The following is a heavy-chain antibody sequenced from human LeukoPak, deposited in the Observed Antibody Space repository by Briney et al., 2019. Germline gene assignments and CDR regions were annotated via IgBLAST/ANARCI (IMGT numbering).Heavy chain of an antibody. Sequence: GGSLRLSCAASGFTFSSYAMHWVRQAPGKGLEWVAVISYDGSNKYYADSVKGRFTISRDNSKNTLYLQMNSLRAEDTAVYYCASGLYGQTVYYWGRGTLVTVSS. J-gene: IGHJ4*02. CDR2: ISYDGSNK. D-gene: IGHD2/OR15-2a*01. CDR1: GFTFSSYA. V-gene: IGHV3-30*01. CDR3: ASGLYGQTVYY.